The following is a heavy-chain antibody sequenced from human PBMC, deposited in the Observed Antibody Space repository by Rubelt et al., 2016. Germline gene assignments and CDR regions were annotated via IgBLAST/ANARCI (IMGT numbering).Heavy chain of an antibody. CDR2: IYYSGST. CDR1: GGSISSSSYY. J-gene: IGHJ4*02. Sequence: QLQLQESGPGLVKPSETLSLTCTVSGGSISSSSYYWGWIRQPPGKGLEWTGSIYYSGSTYYNPSLKSRVTISVDTSKNQFALKLSSVTAADTAVYYCARYSTSDPDWGQGTLVTVSS. D-gene: IGHD2-15*01. CDR3: ARYSTSDPD. V-gene: IGHV4-39*07.